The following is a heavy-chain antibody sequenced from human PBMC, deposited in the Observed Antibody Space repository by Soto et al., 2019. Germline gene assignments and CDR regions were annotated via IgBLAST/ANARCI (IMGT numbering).Heavy chain of an antibody. CDR3: ARGLTRITIFGVVINGGFDY. Sequence: SETLSLTCAVYGGSFSGYYWSWIRQPPGKGLEWIGEINHSGSTNYNPFLKSRVTISVDTSKNQFSLKLSPVTAADTAVYYCARGLTRITIFGVVINGGFDYWGQGTLVTVSS. D-gene: IGHD3-3*01. CDR1: GGSFSGYY. J-gene: IGHJ4*02. V-gene: IGHV4-34*01. CDR2: INHSGST.